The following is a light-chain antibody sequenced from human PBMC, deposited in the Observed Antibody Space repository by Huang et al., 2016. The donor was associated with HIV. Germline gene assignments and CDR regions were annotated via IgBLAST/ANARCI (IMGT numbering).Light chain of an antibody. Sequence: ETVMTQSPVTLAVSPGERASLSCRSSQIVSSHLAWYQQKPGQAPRLLIYAAATRATGVPARFSGSWAGTEFTLTISTLQSEDSAVYYCQQYNDFRSTFGPGTRVEIK. CDR2: AAA. V-gene: IGKV3-15*01. CDR3: QQYNDFRST. CDR1: QIVSSH. J-gene: IGKJ3*01.